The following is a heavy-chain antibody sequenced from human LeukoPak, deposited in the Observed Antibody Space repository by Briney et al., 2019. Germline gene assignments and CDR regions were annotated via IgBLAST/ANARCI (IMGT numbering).Heavy chain of an antibody. CDR1: GFTFSSYA. CDR3: AKSIMGTAGLLDN. Sequence: GRSLRLSCAASGFTFSSYAMSWVRQAPGKGLEWVSLLSGRGRHTNYADSVKGRFTISTDNSKNTLILQMNSLRDEDTAVYYCAKSIMGTAGLLDNWGQGTLVTVSS. V-gene: IGHV3-23*01. D-gene: IGHD5-18*01. CDR2: LSGRGRHT. J-gene: IGHJ4*02.